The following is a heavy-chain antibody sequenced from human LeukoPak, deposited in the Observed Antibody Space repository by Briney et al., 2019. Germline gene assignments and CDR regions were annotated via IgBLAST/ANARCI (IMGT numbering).Heavy chain of an antibody. V-gene: IGHV3-74*01. CDR2: INSDGGST. J-gene: IGHJ4*01. CDR3: AFHGSGSPS. Sequence: GGSLRLSCAASGFTFSSYYMHWVRQAPGKGPVWVSRINSDGGSTTYADSVKGRLTISRDNAKNTLYLQMNSLRAEDTAVYYCAFHGSGSPSWGQGTLVTVSS. CDR1: GFTFSSYY. D-gene: IGHD3-10*01.